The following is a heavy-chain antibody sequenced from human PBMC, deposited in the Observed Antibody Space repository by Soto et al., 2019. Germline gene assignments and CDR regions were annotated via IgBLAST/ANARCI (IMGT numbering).Heavy chain of an antibody. CDR3: ARAPSWYNFDF. Sequence: ASVKVSCKASGYTFISYGMHWVRQAPGQRLERMGWINAGNGNTKCSQKFQGRVTITRDTSASTAYMELSSLRSEDTAVYYCARAPSWYNFDFWGQGTLVTVPQ. CDR1: GYTFISYG. CDR2: INAGNGNT. D-gene: IGHD6-13*01. V-gene: IGHV1-3*01. J-gene: IGHJ4*02.